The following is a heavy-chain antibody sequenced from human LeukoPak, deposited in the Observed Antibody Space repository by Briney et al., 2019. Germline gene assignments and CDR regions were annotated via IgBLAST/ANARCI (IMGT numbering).Heavy chain of an antibody. J-gene: IGHJ5*02. CDR1: GFTLTKYY. CDR2: IHPDGGGT. Sequence: GASVKVSCKASGFTLTKYYMHWVRHAPGQGPEWMGAIHPDGGGTSYAPNFQGRVTMTRSTGAVFMELAGLTYDGTAVYYCVREGGGSCSSGSCFRFDPWGQGTLVTVSS. V-gene: IGHV1-46*01. CDR3: VREGGGSCSSGSCFRFDP. D-gene: IGHD2-15*01.